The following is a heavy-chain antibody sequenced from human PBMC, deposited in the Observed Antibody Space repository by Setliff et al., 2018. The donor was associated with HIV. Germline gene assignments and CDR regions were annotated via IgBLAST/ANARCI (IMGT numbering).Heavy chain of an antibody. CDR1: GDSIGSSSYY. J-gene: IGHJ6*03. CDR3: ARHDHSDNLSYPMDV. D-gene: IGHD3-22*01. V-gene: IGHV4-39*07. Sequence: SETLSLTCTVSGDSIGSSSYYWAWIRQPPGKGLEWIGNIYYSGSTNYNPSLKSRVTISVDTSKNQFSLKLSSVTAADTAVYYCARHDHSDNLSYPMDVWGKGTTVTVSS. CDR2: IYYSGST.